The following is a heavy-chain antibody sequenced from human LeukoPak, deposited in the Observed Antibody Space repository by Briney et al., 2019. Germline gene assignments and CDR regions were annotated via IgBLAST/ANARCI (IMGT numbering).Heavy chain of an antibody. CDR3: ARARSLYYFDY. CDR1: GGSISSYY. Sequence: SETLSLTCTVSGGSISSYYWSWIWQPPGKGLEWIGYIYYSGSTSYNPSLKSRVTISVDTSKNQFSLKLSSVTAADTAVYYCARARSLYYFDYWGQGTLVTVSS. CDR2: IYYSGST. D-gene: IGHD3-10*01. J-gene: IGHJ4*02. V-gene: IGHV4-59*01.